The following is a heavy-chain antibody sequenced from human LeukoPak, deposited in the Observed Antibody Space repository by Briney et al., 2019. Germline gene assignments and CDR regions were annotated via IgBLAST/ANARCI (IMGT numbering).Heavy chain of an antibody. CDR2: IRTKLRNYST. V-gene: IGHV3-73*01. J-gene: IGHJ4*02. CDR3: TTYISGHY. Sequence: PGGSLRLSCATSGFIFSGSDIHCVRQASGGGLEWVGRIRTKLRNYSTAYAASVKGRFTISRDDSGDTAYLQMNSLKTEDTAVYYCTTYISGHYWGQGTLVTVSS. CDR1: GFIFSGSD. D-gene: IGHD1-20*01.